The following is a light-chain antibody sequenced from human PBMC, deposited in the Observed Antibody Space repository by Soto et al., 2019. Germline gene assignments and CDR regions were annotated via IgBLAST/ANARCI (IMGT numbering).Light chain of an antibody. J-gene: IGKJ4*01. V-gene: IGKV1-9*01. CDR1: QGIGTY. Sequence: DIQLTQSSSFLSASVGDRVTITCRASQGIGTYVAWYQQKPGTAPNLLIYAASTLQSGVPSRFSGSGSGTAFTLTISSLPPEDFATYYCQQVNSHPLTFGGGTKV. CDR2: AAS. CDR3: QQVNSHPLT.